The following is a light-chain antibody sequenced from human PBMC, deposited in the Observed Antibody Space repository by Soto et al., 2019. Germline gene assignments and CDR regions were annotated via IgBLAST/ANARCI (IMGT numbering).Light chain of an antibody. V-gene: IGLV2-14*01. J-gene: IGLJ1*01. CDR3: SSYTSSSTYV. CDR1: SSDVGCSNY. Sequence: QSALTQPASVSGSPGQSITISCTGTSSDVGCSNYVSWYQQHPGKAPKLIISDVSYRPSGVSNRFSGSKSGNTASLTISGLQVEDEADYYCSSYTSSSTYVFGTGTKVTVL. CDR2: DVS.